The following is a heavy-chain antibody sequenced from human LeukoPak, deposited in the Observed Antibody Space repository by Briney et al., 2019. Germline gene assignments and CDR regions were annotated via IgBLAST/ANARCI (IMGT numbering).Heavy chain of an antibody. V-gene: IGHV3-48*02. CDR1: GFTFSSYS. Sequence: GGSLRLSCAASGFTFSSYSMNWVRQAPGKGLEWVSYISSSSSTIYYADSVKGRFTISRDNAKNSLYLQMNSLRDEDAAVYYCARDGEPPHIVGAAYYFDYWGQGTLVTVSS. CDR3: ARDGEPPHIVGAAYYFDY. D-gene: IGHD1-26*01. J-gene: IGHJ4*02. CDR2: ISSSSSTI.